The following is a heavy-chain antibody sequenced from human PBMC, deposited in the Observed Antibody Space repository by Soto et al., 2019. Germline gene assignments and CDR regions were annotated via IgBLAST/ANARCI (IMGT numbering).Heavy chain of an antibody. CDR3: ARLSILVAGRAFDI. J-gene: IGHJ3*02. D-gene: IGHD6-19*01. Sequence: QITLKESGPTLVRATQTLTLTCSISGFSLNTDGLGVGWIRQSPGRAPEWLTLIYWDGDKRYSPCLEGRLTVTRDTSKNQVFLSMTNMDPVDTATYFCARLSILVAGRAFDIWGQGTSVSVS. V-gene: IGHV2-5*02. CDR1: GFSLNTDGLG. CDR2: IYWDGDK.